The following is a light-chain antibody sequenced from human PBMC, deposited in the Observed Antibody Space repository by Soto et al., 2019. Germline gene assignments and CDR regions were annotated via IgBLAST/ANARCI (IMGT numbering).Light chain of an antibody. CDR3: SSYTDSGTVV. CDR1: ASDVGGYNF. CDR2: NMS. J-gene: IGLJ2*01. Sequence: QSVLTQPASVSGSPGQSIIISCTGTASDVGGYNFLSWYQQHPGKAPKLMIYNMSNRPSGVSSRFSGSKSGNTASLTISGLQAEDEADYYCSSYTDSGTVVFGGGTQLTVL. V-gene: IGLV2-14*03.